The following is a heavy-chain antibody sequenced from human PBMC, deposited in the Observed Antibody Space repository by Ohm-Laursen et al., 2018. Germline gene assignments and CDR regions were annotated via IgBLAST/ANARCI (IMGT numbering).Heavy chain of an antibody. CDR2: ISHSGST. D-gene: IGHD3-22*01. CDR1: GGSISGYY. V-gene: IGHV4-59*08. CDR3: AGLGKSSGTDY. J-gene: IGHJ4*02. Sequence: SDTLSLTCTVSGGSISGYYWTWIRQPPGKGLEWIGYISHSGSTNYNSSLKSRVTISLDTSRNQFSLKLSSVTAADTAVYYCAGLGKSSGTDYWGQGALVTVSS.